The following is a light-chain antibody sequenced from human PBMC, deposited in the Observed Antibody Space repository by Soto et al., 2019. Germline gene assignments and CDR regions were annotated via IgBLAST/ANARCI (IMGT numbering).Light chain of an antibody. Sequence: QAVVTQPPSASATPGQRVSISCSGSRSNIGSNYVYWYQQLPGAAPRLLMYSNNQRPSGVPGRFSVSKSGTSASLAISGLRSEDEADYYCAAWDDNLSGGVFGGGTQLTVL. CDR2: SNN. CDR1: RSNIGSNY. J-gene: IGLJ3*02. CDR3: AAWDDNLSGGV. V-gene: IGLV1-47*02.